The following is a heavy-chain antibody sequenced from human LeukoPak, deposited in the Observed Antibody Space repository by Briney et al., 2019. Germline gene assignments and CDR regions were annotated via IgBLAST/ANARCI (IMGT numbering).Heavy chain of an antibody. J-gene: IGHJ4*02. V-gene: IGHV3-21*06. Sequence: PGGSLRLSCAASGFTFSNYGMNWVRQAPGKGLEWVSSIGDSSNSMYYADSVKGRFTISIDNAKNSLYLQMNSLTAEDTAVYYCARDLLGSDYWGQGTLVTVSS. CDR3: ARDLLGSDY. CDR1: GFTFSNYG. D-gene: IGHD2-8*02. CDR2: IGDSSNSM.